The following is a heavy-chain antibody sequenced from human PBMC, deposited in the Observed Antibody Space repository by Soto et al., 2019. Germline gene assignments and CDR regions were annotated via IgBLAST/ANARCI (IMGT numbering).Heavy chain of an antibody. CDR3: TRGLASGDY. CDR2: INPNGGST. V-gene: IGHV1-46*03. Sequence: QVQLVQPGAEVKKPRASVKFSCKASGYIITKFYIHWVRQAPVQGLEWIGIINPNGGSTNYAQNFQGRVTMTRDTSTSTVYLYLSSLTSEDTAVYYCTRGLASGDYWGQGTLITVSS. J-gene: IGHJ4*02. CDR1: GYIITKFY. D-gene: IGHD6-6*01.